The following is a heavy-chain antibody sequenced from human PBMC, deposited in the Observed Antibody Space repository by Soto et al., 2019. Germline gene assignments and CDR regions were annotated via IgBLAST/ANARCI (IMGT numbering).Heavy chain of an antibody. V-gene: IGHV4-59*01. CDR3: ARGSGSYYAY. CDR2: ISYSGST. J-gene: IGHJ4*02. D-gene: IGHD1-26*01. Sequence: SETLSLTCTVSGGSISSYYWSWIRQPPGKGLEWIGYISYSGSTNYNPSLKSRVTISIDTSKNQFSLKLSSVTAADTAVYYCARGSGSYYAYWGQGTLVTVS. CDR1: GGSISSYY.